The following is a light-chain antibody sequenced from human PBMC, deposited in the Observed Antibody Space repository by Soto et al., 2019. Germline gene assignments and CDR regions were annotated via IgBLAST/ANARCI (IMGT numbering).Light chain of an antibody. CDR3: SSSAGIYHYLV. V-gene: IGLV2-14*02. J-gene: IGLJ3*02. CDR1: SSNVGSYDL. CDR2: EGS. Sequence: QSALTQPASVSGSPGQSITISCTGTSSNVGSYDLVSWYQQHPGKVPKLMIYEGSKRPSGVPDRFSGSKSGYTASLTVSGLQTEDEAFYYCSSSAGIYHYLVFGGGTKLTVL.